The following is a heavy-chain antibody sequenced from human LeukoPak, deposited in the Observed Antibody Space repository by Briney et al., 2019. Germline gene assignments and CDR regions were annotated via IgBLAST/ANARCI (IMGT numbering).Heavy chain of an antibody. D-gene: IGHD1-26*01. V-gene: IGHV4-4*09. Sequence: PSETLPLTCTVSGASISNYYWSWIRQTPEKGLEWMGHIHTSGESRYCPSLESRLTMSIDTSRNQLSLKLTSVTAADTAVYFCARLGSYHDFWGQGALVTVSS. CDR3: ARLGSYHDF. CDR1: GASISNYY. J-gene: IGHJ4*02. CDR2: IHTSGES.